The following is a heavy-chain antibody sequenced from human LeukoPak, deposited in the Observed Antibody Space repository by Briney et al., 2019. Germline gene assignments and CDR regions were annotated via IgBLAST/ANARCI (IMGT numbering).Heavy chain of an antibody. D-gene: IGHD6-13*01. V-gene: IGHV4-59*01. Sequence: PSETLSLTCTVSGGSISTYYWSWIRQPPGKGLEWIGYIYNSGSTNYNPSHQSRVTISVDTSKNQFSLRLTSVTAADTAVYYCAKAVAAAGRFGFDPWGQGTLVTVSS. J-gene: IGHJ5*02. CDR3: AKAVAAAGRFGFDP. CDR2: IYNSGST. CDR1: GGSISTYY.